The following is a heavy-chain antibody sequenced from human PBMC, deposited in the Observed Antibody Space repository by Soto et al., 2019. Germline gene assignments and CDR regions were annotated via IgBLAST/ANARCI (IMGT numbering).Heavy chain of an antibody. Sequence: GGSLRLSCAASGFTFSSYSMNWVRQAPGKGLEWLSYISSSSSTIYYADSVKGRFTITRDNSKNTLYLQMNSLRAEDAAVYYCASAIVVVTAKHYYSYYGMEVWGQGTTVTVSS. J-gene: IGHJ6*02. CDR3: ASAIVVVTAKHYYSYYGMEV. CDR2: ISSSSSTI. D-gene: IGHD2-21*02. CDR1: GFTFSSYS. V-gene: IGHV3-48*01.